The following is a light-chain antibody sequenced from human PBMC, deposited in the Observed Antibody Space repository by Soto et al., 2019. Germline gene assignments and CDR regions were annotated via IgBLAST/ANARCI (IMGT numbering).Light chain of an antibody. CDR2: DAS. J-gene: IGKJ4*01. V-gene: IGKV1-33*01. CDR1: QDITTS. Sequence: DIQMTQSPSFLSASVGDRVTITCQASQDITTSLNWYQQKPGKAPKLLMYDASNLETGVPSRYSGSGSGTDFTFTISSLQAEDIATYYCQQYDNLPLSFGGGTKVEFK. CDR3: QQYDNLPLS.